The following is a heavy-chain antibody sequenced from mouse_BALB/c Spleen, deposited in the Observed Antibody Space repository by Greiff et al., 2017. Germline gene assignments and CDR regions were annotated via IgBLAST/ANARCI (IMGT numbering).Heavy chain of an antibody. Sequence: QVTLKVSGPGILQPSQTLSLTCSFSGFSLSTYGIGVGWIRQPSGKGLEWLAHIWWNDNKYYNTALKSRLTISKDTSNNQVFLKIASVDTADTATYYCARSFYGNYAYWYFDVWGAGTTVTVSS. CDR3: ARSFYGNYAYWYFDV. CDR1: GFSLSTYGIG. CDR2: IWWNDNK. J-gene: IGHJ1*01. D-gene: IGHD2-1*01. V-gene: IGHV8-11*01.